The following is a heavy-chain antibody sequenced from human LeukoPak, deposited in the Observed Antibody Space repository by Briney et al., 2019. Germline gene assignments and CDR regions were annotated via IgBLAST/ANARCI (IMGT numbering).Heavy chain of an antibody. CDR1: GGCFSGYY. D-gene: IGHD2-21*02. J-gene: IGHJ6*04. CDR2: INHNGST. V-gene: IGHV4-34*01. CDR3: ARATAMGDYYYGMDV. Sequence: SETLSLTCAVYGGCFSGYYWSWIRQPPGKGLEWIGEINHNGSTNYNPSLKSRVTISVDTSKNQFSLKLSSVTAADTAVYCCARATAMGDYYYGMDVWGKGTTVTVSS.